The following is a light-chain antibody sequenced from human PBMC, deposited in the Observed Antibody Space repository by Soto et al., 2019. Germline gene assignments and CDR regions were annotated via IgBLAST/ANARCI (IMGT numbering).Light chain of an antibody. J-gene: IGLJ2*01. CDR3: ISYTGTLSVI. V-gene: IGLV2-14*01. Sequence: QSVLTQPASVSGSPGQSITISCTGTSSDVGAYNSVSWYQQHPGKAPKVMIYEVSNRPSGVSNRFSGSKSGNTASLTISGLQAEDEADYYCISYTGTLSVIFGGGTKLTVL. CDR2: EVS. CDR1: SSDVGAYNS.